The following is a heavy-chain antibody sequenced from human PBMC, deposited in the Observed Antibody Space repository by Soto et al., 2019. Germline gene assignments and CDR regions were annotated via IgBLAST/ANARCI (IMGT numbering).Heavy chain of an antibody. CDR1: GGTFSSYA. CDR2: IIPIFGTA. D-gene: IGHD6-13*01. J-gene: IGHJ5*02. CDR3: ARGPPAAAGYNWFDP. Sequence: ASVKVSCKASGGTFSSYAISWVRQAPGQGLEWMGGIIPIFGTANYAQKFQGRVTITADESTGTAYMELSSLRSEDTAVYYCARGPPAAAGYNWFDPWGQGTLVTVSS. V-gene: IGHV1-69*13.